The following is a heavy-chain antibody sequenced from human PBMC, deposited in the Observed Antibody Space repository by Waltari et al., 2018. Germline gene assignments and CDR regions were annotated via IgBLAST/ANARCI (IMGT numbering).Heavy chain of an antibody. CDR1: GFSLSNARMG. CDR3: ARLVGGVYCSSTSCYTWFDP. V-gene: IGHV2-26*01. Sequence: QVTLKESGPVLVKPTETLTLTCTVSGFSLSNARMGVSWIRQPPGKALEWLAHIFSNDEKSYSTSRKSRLTISKDTSKSQVVLTMTNMDPVDTATYDCARLVGGVYCSSTSCYTWFDPWGQGTLVTVSS. D-gene: IGHD2-2*02. CDR2: IFSNDEK. J-gene: IGHJ5*02.